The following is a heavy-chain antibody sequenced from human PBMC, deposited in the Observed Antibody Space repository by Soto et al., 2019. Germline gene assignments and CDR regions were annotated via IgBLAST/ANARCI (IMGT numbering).Heavy chain of an antibody. V-gene: IGHV1-2*04. D-gene: IGHD6-19*01. CDR2: INPNSGDT. J-gene: IGHJ4*02. CDR1: GYIFTGYY. Sequence: QVQLLQSGAELEKPGASVKVSCNASGYIFTGYYMHWVRQAPGQGLEWMGWINPNSGDTNYTQKFQGWVTMTRDTSISTAYMELSRLRSDDTAVYYCATSRISIAVAGETKYYFDYWGQGTPVTVSS. CDR3: ATSRISIAVAGETKYYFDY.